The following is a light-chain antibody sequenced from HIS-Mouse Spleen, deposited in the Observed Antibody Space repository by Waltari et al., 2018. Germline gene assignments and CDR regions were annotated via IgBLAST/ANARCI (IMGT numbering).Light chain of an antibody. J-gene: IGKJ4*01. CDR2: DAS. Sequence: EIVLTQSPATLSLSPGARATLTFRASQSVSSYLDWYQHKPGPAPRLLIYDASNRATGIPARFSGSGSGTDFTLTISSLEPEDFAVYYCQQRSNWPLTFGGGTKVEIK. CDR1: QSVSSY. CDR3: QQRSNWPLT. V-gene: IGKV3-11*01.